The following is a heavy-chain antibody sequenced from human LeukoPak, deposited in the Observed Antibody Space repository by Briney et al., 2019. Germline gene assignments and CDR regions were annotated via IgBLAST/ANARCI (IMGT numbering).Heavy chain of an antibody. CDR2: IIWNSGSI. V-gene: IGHV3-9*01. CDR1: GFTFDDYA. CDR3: AKDISVGATPYYFDY. D-gene: IGHD1-26*01. Sequence: GGSLRLSCAASGFTFDDYAMHWVRQAPGKGLEWVSGIIWNSGSIGYVDSVKGRFTISRDNAKNSLYLQMNSLRAEDTALYYCAKDISVGATPYYFDYWGQGTLVTVSS. J-gene: IGHJ4*02.